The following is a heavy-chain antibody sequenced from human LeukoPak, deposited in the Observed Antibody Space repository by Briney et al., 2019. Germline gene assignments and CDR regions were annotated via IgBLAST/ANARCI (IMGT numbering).Heavy chain of an antibody. CDR3: ALGYGSGSYYQFDY. D-gene: IGHD3-10*01. J-gene: IGHJ4*02. V-gene: IGHV1-18*01. Sequence: GAAVKVSCKASGYPFDNFGLTWVRQAPGQGLEWMGWISAYNGNTNYAQKLQGRVTMTTDTSTSTAYMELRSLRSDDTAVYYCALGYGSGSYYQFDYWGQGTLVTVSS. CDR1: GYPFDNFG. CDR2: ISAYNGNT.